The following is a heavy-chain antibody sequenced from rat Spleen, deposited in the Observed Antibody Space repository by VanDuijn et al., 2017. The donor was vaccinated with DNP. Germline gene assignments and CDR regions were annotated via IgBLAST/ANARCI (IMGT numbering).Heavy chain of an antibody. D-gene: IGHD4-3*01. V-gene: IGHV5S13*01. J-gene: IGHJ2*01. CDR1: GFTFSNYG. CDR2: IGSTGANS. Sequence: EVRLVESGGGLVQPGRSLKLSCAASGFTFSNYGMAWVRQTPEKGLEWVATIGSTGANSYSRNSVEGRFSISRDNAKNTLYLQMNSLRSEDMATYYCARWYSSGFCFDYWGQGVMVTVSS. CDR3: ARWYSSGFCFDY.